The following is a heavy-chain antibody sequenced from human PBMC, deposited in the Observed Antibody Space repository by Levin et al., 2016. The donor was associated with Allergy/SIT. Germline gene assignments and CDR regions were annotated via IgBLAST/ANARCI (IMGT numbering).Heavy chain of an antibody. D-gene: IGHD3-16*02. V-gene: IGHV1-18*01. CDR1: GYTFTSYG. Sequence: ASVKVSCKASGYTFTSYGISWVRQAPGQGLEWMGWISAYNGNTNYAQKLQGRVTMTTDTSTSTAYMELRSLRSDDTAVYYCARDSEYDYVWGSYRPHAFDIWGQGTMVTVSS. CDR3: ARDSEYDYVWGSYRPHAFDI. CDR2: ISAYNGNT. J-gene: IGHJ3*02.